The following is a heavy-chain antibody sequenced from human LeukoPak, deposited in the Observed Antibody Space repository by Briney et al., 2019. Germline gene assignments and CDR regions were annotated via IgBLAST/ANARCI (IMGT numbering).Heavy chain of an antibody. J-gene: IGHJ6*03. CDR2: IIPIFGTA. D-gene: IGHD6-13*01. Sequence: ASVKVSCKASGGTFSSYAISWVRQAPGQGLEWMGRIIPIFGTANYAQKFQGRVTITTDESTSTAYMELSSLRSEDTAVYYCARHFLSPSSSSWAGDYYYYYYMDVWGKGTTVTVSS. CDR3: ARHFLSPSSSSWAGDYYYYYYMDV. V-gene: IGHV1-69*05. CDR1: GGTFSSYA.